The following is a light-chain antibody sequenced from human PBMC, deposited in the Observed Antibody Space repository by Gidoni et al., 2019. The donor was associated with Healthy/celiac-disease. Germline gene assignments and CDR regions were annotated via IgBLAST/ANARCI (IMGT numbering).Light chain of an antibody. V-gene: IGKV1-33*01. CDR2: DAS. CDR3: QQYDNLPLFT. Sequence: DIQMTQSPSSLSASVGDRVTIICQASQDISNYLNWYQQKPGKAPKLLIYDASNLETGVPSRFSGSGSGTDFTFTISSLQPEDIATYYCQQYDNLPLFTFGPXTKVDIK. J-gene: IGKJ3*01. CDR1: QDISNY.